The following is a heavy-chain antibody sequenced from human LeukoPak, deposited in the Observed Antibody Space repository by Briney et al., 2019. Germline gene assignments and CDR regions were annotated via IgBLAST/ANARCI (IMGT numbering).Heavy chain of an antibody. CDR1: GGSFSGYY. J-gene: IGHJ5*02. CDR2: INHSGST. Sequence: SETLSLTCAVYGGSFSGYYWSWIRQPPGKGLEWIGEINHSGSTNYNPSLKSRVTISVDTSKNQFSLKLSSVTAADTAAYYCAREIYSYGKFDPWGQGTLVTVSS. CDR3: AREIYSYGKFDP. V-gene: IGHV4-34*01. D-gene: IGHD5-18*01.